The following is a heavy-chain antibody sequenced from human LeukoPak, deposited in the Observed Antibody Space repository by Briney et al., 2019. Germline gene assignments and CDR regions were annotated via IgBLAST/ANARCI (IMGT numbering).Heavy chain of an antibody. CDR1: GFFFDDYG. CDR3: ARVSRDYDFWSGYYLENWFDP. CDR2: TSWQSRTR. D-gene: IGHD3-3*01. Sequence: GRSLRLSCVASGFFFDDYGMHWVRQVPGKGLEWVSGTSWQSRTRKYADSVRGRFTISRDNAKNSLYLQMNSLRAEDTAVYYCARVSRDYDFWSGYYLENWFDPWGQGTLVTVSS. J-gene: IGHJ5*02. V-gene: IGHV3-9*01.